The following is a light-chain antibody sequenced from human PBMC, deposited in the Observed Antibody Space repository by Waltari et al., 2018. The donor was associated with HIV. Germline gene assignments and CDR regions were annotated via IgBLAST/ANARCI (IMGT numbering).Light chain of an antibody. CDR3: QQYGSSRT. V-gene: IGKV3-20*01. CDR2: GAS. J-gene: IGKJ1*01. CDR1: QSVSSSS. Sequence: EIVLTQSPGTLSLSPGERATLSCRASQSVSSSSLAWYQQKPGQAPRVLIYGASSRATGIPDRVSGSGSGADFTLTISRLEPEDFAVYYCQQYGSSRTFGQGTKVEIK.